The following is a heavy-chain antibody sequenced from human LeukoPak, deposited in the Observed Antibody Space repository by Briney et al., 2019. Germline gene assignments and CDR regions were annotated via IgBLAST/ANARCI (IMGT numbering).Heavy chain of an antibody. Sequence: SGPTLVNPTQTLTLTCTFSGFSLSTHGDAVGWIRQPPGKALEWLALIYWDDDERYSPSLRSRVTLTKDTSNSQVIFGMTNMDPADTATYFCAHTRAVTGIGHFDYWGQGALVTVSS. V-gene: IGHV2-5*02. CDR3: AHTRAVTGIGHFDY. CDR2: IYWDDDE. J-gene: IGHJ4*02. D-gene: IGHD2-21*02. CDR1: GFSLSTHGDA.